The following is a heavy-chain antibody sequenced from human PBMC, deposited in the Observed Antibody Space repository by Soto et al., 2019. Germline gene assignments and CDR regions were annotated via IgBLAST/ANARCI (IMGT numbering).Heavy chain of an antibody. CDR1: GGSISSGGYF. CDR2: IYYSGST. CDR3: ARERCSSTSCFWFDP. J-gene: IGHJ5*02. Sequence: SETLSLTCTVSGGSISSGGYFWTWIRQNPGKGLEWIGYIYYSGSTQYNPSLKSRITISVDTSKNQFSLTLSSVTAAYTAVYFCARERCSSTSCFWFDPWGQGTLVTVSS. D-gene: IGHD2-2*01. V-gene: IGHV4-31*03.